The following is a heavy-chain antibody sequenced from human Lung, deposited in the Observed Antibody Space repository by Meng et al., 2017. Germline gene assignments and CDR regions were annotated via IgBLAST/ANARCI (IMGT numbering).Heavy chain of an antibody. D-gene: IGHD4-11*01. V-gene: IGHV4-34*01. Sequence: QHKQWGAGLLKPSETLSLTCVVSGGSFSDYYWSWIRQPPGKGLEWIGEINHSGSTNYNPSLESRATISVDTSQNNLSLKLSSVTAADSAVYYCARGPTTMAHDFDYWGQGTLVTVSS. CDR1: GGSFSDYY. J-gene: IGHJ4*02. CDR2: INHSGST. CDR3: ARGPTTMAHDFDY.